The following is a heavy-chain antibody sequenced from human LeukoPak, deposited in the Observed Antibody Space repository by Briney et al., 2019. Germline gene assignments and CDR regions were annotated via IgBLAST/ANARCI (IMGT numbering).Heavy chain of an antibody. V-gene: IGHV4-59*08. CDR2: IYYSGST. CDR1: GGSISSYY. Sequence: SETLSLTCTVSGGSISSYYWSRIRQPPGKGLEWIGYIYYSGSTNYNPSLKSRVTISVDTSKNQFSLKLSSVTAADTAVYYCARRSFSSGWYYFDYWGQGTLVTVSS. J-gene: IGHJ4*02. D-gene: IGHD6-19*01. CDR3: ARRSFSSGWYYFDY.